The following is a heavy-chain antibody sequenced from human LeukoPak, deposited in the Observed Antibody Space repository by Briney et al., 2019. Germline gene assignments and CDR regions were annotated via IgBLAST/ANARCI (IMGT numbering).Heavy chain of an antibody. Sequence: ASVKVSCKVSGYTLTELSMHWVRQAPGKGLEWMGGFDPEDGETIYAQKFQGRVTMTEDTSTDTAYVELSSLRSEDTAVYYCATVKTYYYDSSGYGGFDYWGQGTLVTVSS. D-gene: IGHD3-22*01. CDR2: FDPEDGET. CDR3: ATVKTYYYDSSGYGGFDY. CDR1: GYTLTELS. V-gene: IGHV1-24*01. J-gene: IGHJ4*02.